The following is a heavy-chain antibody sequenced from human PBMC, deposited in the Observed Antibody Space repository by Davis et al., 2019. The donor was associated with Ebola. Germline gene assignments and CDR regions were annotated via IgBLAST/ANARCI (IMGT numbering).Heavy chain of an antibody. D-gene: IGHD2-21*02. J-gene: IGHJ4*02. CDR1: GGTFSSYV. CDR3: ARGYSPKCRGGDCVNDF. Sequence: AASVKVSCKASGGTFSSYVISWVRQAPGQGLEWMGRIIPILGIANYAQKFQGRVTITADKSTSTAYMELSSLRSEDTAVYYCARGYSPKCRGGDCVNDFWGQGTLVTVST. CDR2: IIPILGIA. V-gene: IGHV1-69*04.